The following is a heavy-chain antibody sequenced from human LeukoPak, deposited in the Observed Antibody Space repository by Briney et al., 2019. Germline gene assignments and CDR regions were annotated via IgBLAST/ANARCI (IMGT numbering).Heavy chain of an antibody. CDR2: IKGDGSST. CDR3: ARVYGFGSGSYYP. V-gene: IGHV3-74*01. CDR1: GFTFSTYW. D-gene: IGHD3-10*01. Sequence: GGSLRLACAASGFTFSTYWMHWVRQAPGKGLVWVSRIKGDGSSTSYADSAKGRFIISRDNVKNTLYLQMNSLRAEDTAVYYCARVYGFGSGSYYPWGQGTLVIVSS. J-gene: IGHJ5*02.